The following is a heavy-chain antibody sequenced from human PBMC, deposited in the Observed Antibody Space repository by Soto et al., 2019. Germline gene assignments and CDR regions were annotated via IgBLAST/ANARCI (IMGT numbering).Heavy chain of an antibody. J-gene: IGHJ4*02. V-gene: IGHV5-51*01. CDR2: FFPGDSDT. CDR1: GYRFTSYW. Sequence: LGESLKISCKGFGYRFTSYWIGWVRQMPGKGLEWMGIFFPGDSDTRYSPSFQGQVTISADKSISTAYLQWFSLKASDTAMYYCAISSVAAAGFDYWGPGTPVTVSS. D-gene: IGHD6-13*01. CDR3: AISSVAAAGFDY.